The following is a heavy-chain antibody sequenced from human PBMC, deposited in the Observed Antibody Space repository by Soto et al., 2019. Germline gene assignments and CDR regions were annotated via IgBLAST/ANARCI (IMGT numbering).Heavy chain of an antibody. CDR3: ASEDRIQLWRYYFDY. CDR2: INPNSGGT. V-gene: IGHV1-2*02. CDR1: GYTFTGYY. Sequence: SVKVSCKASGYTFTGYYMHWVRQAPGQGLEWMGWINPNSGGTNYAQKFQGRVTMTRDTSISTAYMELSRLRSDDTAVYYCASEDRIQLWRYYFDYWGQGTLVTVSS. D-gene: IGHD5-18*01. J-gene: IGHJ4*02.